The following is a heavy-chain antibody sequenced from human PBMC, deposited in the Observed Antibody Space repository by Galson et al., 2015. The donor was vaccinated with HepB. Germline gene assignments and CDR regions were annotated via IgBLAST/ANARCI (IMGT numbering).Heavy chain of an antibody. V-gene: IGHV1-46*03. CDR2: INPSGGST. CDR1: GYTFTSYG. CDR3: ARSIRLSIAAAGTGFDY. Sequence: SVKVSCKASGYTFTSYGISWVRQAPGQGLEWMGIINPSGGSTSYAQKFQGRVTMTRDTSTSTVYMELSSLRSEDTAVYYCARSIRLSIAAAGTGFDYWGQGTLVTVSS. J-gene: IGHJ4*02. D-gene: IGHD6-13*01.